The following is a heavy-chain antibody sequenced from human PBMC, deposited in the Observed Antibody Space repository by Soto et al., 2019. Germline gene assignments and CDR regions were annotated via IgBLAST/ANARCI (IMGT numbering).Heavy chain of an antibody. J-gene: IGHJ6*02. Sequence: ETVSLPCTVSGVSISSYYWSWIRQPPGKGLEWIGYIYYSGSTNYNPSLKSRVTISVDTSKNQFSLKLSSVTAADTAVYYCPRDRQRGKAGMDVWGQGTTVTVSS. V-gene: IGHV4-59*01. CDR3: PRDRQRGKAGMDV. CDR1: GVSISSYY. D-gene: IGHD3-10*01. CDR2: IYYSGST.